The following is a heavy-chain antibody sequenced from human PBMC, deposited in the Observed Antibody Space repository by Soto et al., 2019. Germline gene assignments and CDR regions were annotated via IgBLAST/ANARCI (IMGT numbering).Heavy chain of an antibody. CDR2: ISGSGGST. CDR3: AKQPIAVAVDRHFDY. J-gene: IGHJ4*02. D-gene: IGHD6-19*01. V-gene: IGHV3-23*01. Sequence: GSLRLSCAASGFTFDSYAMNWVRQAPGKGLEWVSAISGSGGSTYYADSVKGRFTISRDNSKNTLYLQMNSLRAEDTAVYYCAKQPIAVAVDRHFDYWGQGTLVTVSS. CDR1: GFTFDSYA.